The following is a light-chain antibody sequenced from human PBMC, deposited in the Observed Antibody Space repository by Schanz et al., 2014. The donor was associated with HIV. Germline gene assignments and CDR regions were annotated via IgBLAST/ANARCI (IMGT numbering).Light chain of an antibody. CDR1: SSDVGRYNL. V-gene: IGLV2-8*01. CDR2: EVS. Sequence: QSALTQPASVSGSPGQSITISCTGTSSDVGRYNLVSWYQQHPGKAPKLMIYEVSKRPSGVPDRFSGSKSGNTASLTVSGLQAEDEADYCCSSYAGSNNFWVFGGGTKVTVL. J-gene: IGLJ3*02. CDR3: SSYAGSNNFWV.